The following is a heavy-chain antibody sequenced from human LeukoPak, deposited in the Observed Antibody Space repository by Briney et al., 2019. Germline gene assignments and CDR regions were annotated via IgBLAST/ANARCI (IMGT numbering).Heavy chain of an antibody. CDR3: ARDHEYCSGGSCYLYFDY. Sequence: ASVKVSCKASGYTFTGYYMHWVRQAPGQGLEWTGWINPNSGGTNYAQKFQGRVTMTRDTSISTAYMELSRLRSDDTAVYYCARDHEYCSGGSCYLYFDYWGQGTLVTVSS. V-gene: IGHV1-2*02. CDR2: INPNSGGT. D-gene: IGHD2-15*01. J-gene: IGHJ4*02. CDR1: GYTFTGYY.